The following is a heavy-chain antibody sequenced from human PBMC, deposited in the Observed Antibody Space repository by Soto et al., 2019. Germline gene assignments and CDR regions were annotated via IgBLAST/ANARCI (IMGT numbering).Heavy chain of an antibody. CDR1: GGTFSSYA. CDR2: IIPIFGTA. D-gene: IGHD6-13*01. CDR3: AKSGYSSSWYDY. J-gene: IGHJ4*02. V-gene: IGHV1-69*01. Sequence: QVQLVQSGAEVKKPGSSVKVSCKASGGTFSSYAISWVRQAPGQGLEWMGGIIPIFGTANYAPKFQGRVTSNADEATSTAYMELSSLRSEDTAVYYCAKSGYSSSWYDYWGQGTLVTVSS.